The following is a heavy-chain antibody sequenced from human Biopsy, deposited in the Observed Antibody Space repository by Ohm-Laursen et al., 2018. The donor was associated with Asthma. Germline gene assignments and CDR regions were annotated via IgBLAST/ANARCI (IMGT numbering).Heavy chain of an antibody. CDR1: GGTFSNYP. D-gene: IGHD4-11*01. CDR2: IIPIFDTP. Sequence: SVKVSCNASGGTFSNYPFTWVRQAPGHGLEWMGGIIPIFDTPNSAQKFQGRVTITADESTSTGYMELSSLRSEDTAVYYCASSGGNYGFYGMDVWGQGTTVTVSS. V-gene: IGHV1-69*13. CDR3: ASSGGNYGFYGMDV. J-gene: IGHJ6*02.